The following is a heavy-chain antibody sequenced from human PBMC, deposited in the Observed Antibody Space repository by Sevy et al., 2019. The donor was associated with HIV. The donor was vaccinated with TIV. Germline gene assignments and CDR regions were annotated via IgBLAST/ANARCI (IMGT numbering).Heavy chain of an antibody. CDR3: ARDRNSGGYLGLSGYFDN. Sequence: GGSLRLSCAASGFTFDDFAMSWVRQTPGKGLEWVSGINWNGGTPAYADSVKGRFTISRDNAKNSLYLQMNSLRDEDTALYYCARDRNSGGYLGLSGYFDNWGQGTLVTVSS. CDR1: GFTFDDFA. CDR2: INWNGGTP. J-gene: IGHJ4*02. D-gene: IGHD1-26*01. V-gene: IGHV3-20*04.